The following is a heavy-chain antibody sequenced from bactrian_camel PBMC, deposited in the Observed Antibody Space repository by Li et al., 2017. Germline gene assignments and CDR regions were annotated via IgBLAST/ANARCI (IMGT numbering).Heavy chain of an antibody. CDR1: GYTFSSSC. CDR2: ISWNGDEA. Sequence: DVQLVESGGGSAQAGGSLTLSCAASGYTFSSSCMGWFRQAPGKGLEWVSSISWNGDEANYLGSVKGQFTISRDNAKNMVFLQMNSLKSEDTAMYYCARARTYGLGTYPHCFDYWAQGTQVTVS. V-gene: IGHV3S40*01. CDR3: ARARTYGLGTYPHCFDY. D-gene: IGHD5*01. J-gene: IGHJ6*01.